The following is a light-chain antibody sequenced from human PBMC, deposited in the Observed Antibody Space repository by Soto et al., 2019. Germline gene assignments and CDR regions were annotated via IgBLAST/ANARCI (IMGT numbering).Light chain of an antibody. CDR2: GAA. Sequence: EIVMTQSPATLSVSPGERATLSCRASQSVSSNLAWYQQKPGQAPRLLIYGAATRATGVPARFSGSGSGTAFTLTISSLQSEDFAVYYCQHQGTFGQGTKLEIK. V-gene: IGKV3-15*01. CDR1: QSVSSN. J-gene: IGKJ2*01. CDR3: QHQGT.